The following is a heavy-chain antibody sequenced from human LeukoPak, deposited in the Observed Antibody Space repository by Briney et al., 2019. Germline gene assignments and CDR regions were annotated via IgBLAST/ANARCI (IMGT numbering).Heavy chain of an antibody. J-gene: IGHJ6*04. Sequence: GGSLRLSCAASGFTFSSYEMNWVRQAPGKGLQWVSYISSSGSTIYYADSVKGRFTISRDNAKNSLYLQMNSLRAEDTAVYYCAELGITMIGGAWGKGTTVTISS. CDR2: ISSSGSTI. V-gene: IGHV3-48*03. CDR3: AELGITMIGGA. D-gene: IGHD3-10*02. CDR1: GFTFSSYE.